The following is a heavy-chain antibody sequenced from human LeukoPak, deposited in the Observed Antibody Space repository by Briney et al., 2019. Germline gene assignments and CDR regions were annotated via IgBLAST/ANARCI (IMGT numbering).Heavy chain of an antibody. V-gene: IGHV1-2*02. CDR2: INPNSGGT. D-gene: IGHD2-2*01. J-gene: IGHJ3*02. CDR3: AREGYCSSTSCYIDAFGI. Sequence: RRASVKVSCKASGYTFTGYYMHWVRQAPGQGLEWMGWINPNSGGTNYAQKFQGRVTMTRDTSISTAYMELSRLRSDDTAVYYCAREGYCSSTSCYIDAFGIWGQGTMVTVSS. CDR1: GYTFTGYY.